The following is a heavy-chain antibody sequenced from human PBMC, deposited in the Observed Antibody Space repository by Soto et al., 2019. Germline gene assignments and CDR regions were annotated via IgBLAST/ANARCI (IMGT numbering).Heavy chain of an antibody. V-gene: IGHV1-3*01. D-gene: IGHD6-13*01. CDR1: GYTFTSYA. CDR2: INAGNGNT. J-gene: IGHJ4*02. Sequence: QVQLVQAGAEVKKPGASVKVSCKASGYTFTSYAMHWVRQAPGQRLEWMGWINAGNGNTKYSQKFQGRVTITRDTPASTAYMELSSLRSEDTAVYYCARGDSSSWSSLDYWGQGTLVTVSS. CDR3: ARGDSSSWSSLDY.